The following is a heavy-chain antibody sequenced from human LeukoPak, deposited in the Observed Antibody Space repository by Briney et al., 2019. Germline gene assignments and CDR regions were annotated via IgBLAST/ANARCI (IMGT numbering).Heavy chain of an antibody. V-gene: IGHV1-69*01. CDR3: ARDERIERYCSSTSCPIAD. J-gene: IGHJ4*02. CDR1: GGTFSSYA. Sequence: SVKVSCKASGGTFSSYAISWVRQAPGQGLEWMGGIITIFGTANYAQKFQGRVTITADESTSTAYMELSSLRSEDTAVYYCARDERIERYCSSTSCPIADWGQGTLVTVSS. D-gene: IGHD2-2*01. CDR2: IITIFGTA.